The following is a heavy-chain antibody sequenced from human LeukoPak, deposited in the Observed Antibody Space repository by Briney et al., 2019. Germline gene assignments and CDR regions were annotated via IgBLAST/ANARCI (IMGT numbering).Heavy chain of an antibody. Sequence: SETLSLTCTVSGGSISSGDYYWRWIRQPPGKGLEWIGYIYYSGSTYYNPSLKSLVTISVDTSKNQFSLKLSSVTAADTAVYYCATTGYCSNTSCYDFAFDIWGQGTMVTVSS. D-gene: IGHD2-2*03. V-gene: IGHV4-30-4*08. J-gene: IGHJ3*02. CDR2: IYYSGST. CDR3: ATTGYCSNTSCYDFAFDI. CDR1: GGSISSGDYY.